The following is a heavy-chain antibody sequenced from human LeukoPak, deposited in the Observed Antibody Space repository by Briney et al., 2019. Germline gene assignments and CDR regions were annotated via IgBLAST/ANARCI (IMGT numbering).Heavy chain of an antibody. CDR3: ARFGGIAVARGSDDY. Sequence: SETLSLTCAVYGGSFSGYYWSWIRQPPGKGLEWIGEINHSGSTNYNPSPKSRVTISVDTSKNQFSLKLSSVTAADTAVYYCARFGGIAVARGSDDYWGQGTLVTVSS. CDR2: INHSGST. V-gene: IGHV4-34*01. D-gene: IGHD6-19*01. CDR1: GGSFSGYY. J-gene: IGHJ4*02.